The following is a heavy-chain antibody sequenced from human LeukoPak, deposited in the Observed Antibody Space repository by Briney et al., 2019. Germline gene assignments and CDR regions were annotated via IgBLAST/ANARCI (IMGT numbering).Heavy chain of an antibody. CDR3: ARDYCGGDCYSGGSFDY. CDR1: GYTFTSYY. CDR2: IIPILGIA. Sequence: SVKVSCKASGYTFTSYYMHWVRQAPGQGLEWMGRIIPILGIANYAQKFQGRVTITADKSTSTAYMELSSLRSEDTAVYYCARDYCGGDCYSGGSFDYWGQGTLVTVSS. D-gene: IGHD2-21*02. V-gene: IGHV1-69*04. J-gene: IGHJ4*02.